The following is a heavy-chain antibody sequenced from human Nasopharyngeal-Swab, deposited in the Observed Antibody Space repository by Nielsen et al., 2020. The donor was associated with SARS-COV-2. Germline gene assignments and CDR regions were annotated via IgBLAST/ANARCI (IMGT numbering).Heavy chain of an antibody. CDR3: ATAYSGNYYWDY. Sequence: GESLKISCKGSGYSFSSYWIGLVRQMPGKGREWMGSMYLRDSDTRYSPSFQGQVTISADKSISTAYLQWSSLKASDTAMYYCATAYSGNYYWDYWGQGTLVTVSS. V-gene: IGHV5-51*01. D-gene: IGHD1-26*01. CDR1: GYSFSSYW. J-gene: IGHJ4*02. CDR2: MYLRDSDT.